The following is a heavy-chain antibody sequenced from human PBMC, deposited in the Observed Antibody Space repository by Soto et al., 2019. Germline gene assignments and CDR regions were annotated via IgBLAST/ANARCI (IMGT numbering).Heavy chain of an antibody. D-gene: IGHD6-19*01. CDR1: GGSISSYY. Sequence: SETLSLTCTVSGGSISSYYWSWIRQPAGKGLEWIGRIYTSGSTNYNPSLKSRVTMSVDTSKNQFSLKLSSVTAADTAVYYCAREISSGWYQCYFDYWGQGTLVTVPS. CDR3: AREISSGWYQCYFDY. V-gene: IGHV4-4*07. CDR2: IYTSGST. J-gene: IGHJ4*02.